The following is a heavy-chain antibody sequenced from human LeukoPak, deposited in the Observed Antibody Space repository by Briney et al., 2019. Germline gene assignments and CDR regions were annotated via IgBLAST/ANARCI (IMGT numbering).Heavy chain of an antibody. J-gene: IGHJ4*02. CDR2: ISGSGGST. Sequence: GGSLRLSCAASGFTFGSYGMHWVRQAPGKGLEWVSAISGSGGSTYYADSVKGRFTISRDNSKNTLYLQMNSLRAEDTAVYYCAKSRYNYYGSGSTIDYWGQGTLVTVSS. V-gene: IGHV3-23*01. D-gene: IGHD3-10*01. CDR3: AKSRYNYYGSGSTIDY. CDR1: GFTFGSYG.